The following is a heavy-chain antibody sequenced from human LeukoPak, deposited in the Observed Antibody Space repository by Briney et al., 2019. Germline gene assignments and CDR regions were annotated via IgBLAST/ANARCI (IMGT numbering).Heavy chain of an antibody. V-gene: IGHV4-39*07. CDR1: GGSISSSSYY. D-gene: IGHD3-16*01. CDR2: IYYSGST. CDR3: ARLSSVGFYYYYYMDV. J-gene: IGHJ6*03. Sequence: SETLSLTCTVSGGSISSSSYYWGWIRQPPGKGLEWIGSIYYSGSTYYNPSLKSRVTISVDTSKNQFSLKLSSVTAADTAVYYCARLSSVGFYYYYYMDVWGKGTTVTISS.